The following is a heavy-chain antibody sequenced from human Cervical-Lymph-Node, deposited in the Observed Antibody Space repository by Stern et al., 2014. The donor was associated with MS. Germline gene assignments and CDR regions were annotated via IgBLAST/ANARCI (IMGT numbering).Heavy chain of an antibody. CDR1: GDSISSGGYY. J-gene: IGHJ2*01. CDR2: INYSGRT. CDR3: ARATLGGLDWYFDL. D-gene: IGHD3-16*01. V-gene: IGHV4-31*03. Sequence: QVQLQESGPGLVKPSQTLSLTCTVSGDSISSGGYYWSWIRQHPGKGLEWIGYINYSGRTYYKPSLKNRVTISVDTSKNTFSLKLTSVTAADTAVYYCARATLGGLDWYFDLWGRGTLVTASS.